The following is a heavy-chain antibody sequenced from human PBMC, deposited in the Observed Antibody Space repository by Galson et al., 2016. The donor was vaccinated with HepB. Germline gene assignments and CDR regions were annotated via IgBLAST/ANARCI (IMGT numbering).Heavy chain of an antibody. Sequence: SETLSLTCTVSGGSISSSSYYWGWVRQPPGKGLEYIGNIYYSGNTYYNQSLKSRVTMSVDTSKNQFSLKLSSVTAADTAVYYCARADFSNYGIYYFDYWGQGTLVTVSS. V-gene: IGHV4-39*01. CDR2: IYYSGNT. D-gene: IGHD4-11*01. CDR1: GGSISSSSYY. CDR3: ARADFSNYGIYYFDY. J-gene: IGHJ4*02.